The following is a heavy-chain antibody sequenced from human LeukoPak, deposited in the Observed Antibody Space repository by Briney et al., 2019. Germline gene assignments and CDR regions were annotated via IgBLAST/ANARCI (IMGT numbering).Heavy chain of an antibody. CDR2: IRSKANSYAT. J-gene: IGHJ4*02. CDR1: GFTFSGSA. D-gene: IGHD5-24*01. V-gene: IGHV3-73*01. Sequence: LSGGSLRLSCAASGFTFSGSAMHWVRQASGKGLEWVGRIRSKANSYATAYAASVKGRFTISRDDSKNTAYLQMNSLKTEDTAVYYCTGKMAVDDCWGQGTLVTVSS. CDR3: TGKMAVDDC.